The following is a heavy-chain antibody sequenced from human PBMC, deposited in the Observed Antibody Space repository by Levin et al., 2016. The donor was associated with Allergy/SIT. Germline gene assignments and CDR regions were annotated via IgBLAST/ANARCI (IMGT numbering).Heavy chain of an antibody. CDR3: ARDNGASLRFLEWYLDY. V-gene: IGHV3-30-3*01. Sequence: VRQMPGKGLEWVAVISYDGSNKYYADSVKGRFTISRDNSKNTLYLQMNSLRAEDTAVYYCARDNGASLRFLEWYLDYWGQGTLVTVSS. J-gene: IGHJ4*02. D-gene: IGHD3-3*01. CDR2: ISYDGSNK.